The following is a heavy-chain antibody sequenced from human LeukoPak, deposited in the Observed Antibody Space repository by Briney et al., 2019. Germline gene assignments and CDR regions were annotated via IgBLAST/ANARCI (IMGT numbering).Heavy chain of an antibody. CDR1: GFTFSSYA. Sequence: GGSLRLSCAASGFTFSSYAMSWVRQAPGRGLEWVSSITGGDRSTHYADSVKGRFTVSRDSSKNTLYLQMNSLRAEDTAVYYCAKGAGAEAFVIWGQGTMVTVSS. J-gene: IGHJ3*02. CDR2: ITGGDRST. D-gene: IGHD6-19*01. CDR3: AKGAGAEAFVI. V-gene: IGHV3-23*01.